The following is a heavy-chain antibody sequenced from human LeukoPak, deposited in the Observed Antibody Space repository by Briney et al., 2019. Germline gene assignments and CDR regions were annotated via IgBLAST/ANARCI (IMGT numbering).Heavy chain of an antibody. J-gene: IGHJ3*02. CDR2: INPNSGGT. CDR1: GYTFTGYY. Sequence: ASVKVSCKASGYTFTGYYMHWVRQAPGEGLEWMGWINPNSGGTKYAQKFQGRVTMTRDTSINTAYMEVRRLTSDDAAVYYCARERGSLAVAGDAFDIWGQGTMVTVSS. V-gene: IGHV1-2*02. D-gene: IGHD6-19*01. CDR3: ARERGSLAVAGDAFDI.